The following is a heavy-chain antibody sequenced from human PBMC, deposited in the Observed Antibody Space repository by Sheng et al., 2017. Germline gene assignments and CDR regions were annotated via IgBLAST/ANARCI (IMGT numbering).Heavy chain of an antibody. J-gene: IGHJ6*03. Sequence: QVQLVQSGAEVKKPGASVKVSCKASGYTFTSYDINWVRQATGQGLEWMGWMNPNSGNTGYAQKFQGRVTITRNTSISTAYMELSSLRSEDTAVYFCARGELGRGSYYVLYYYYYMDVWGKGTTVTVSS. D-gene: IGHD1-26*01. CDR2: MNPNSGNT. CDR3: ARGELGRGSYYVLYYYYYMDV. CDR1: GYTFTSYD. V-gene: IGHV1-8*03.